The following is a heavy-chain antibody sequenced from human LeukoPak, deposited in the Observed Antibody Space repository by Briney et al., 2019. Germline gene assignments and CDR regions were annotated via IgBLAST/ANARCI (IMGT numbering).Heavy chain of an antibody. V-gene: IGHV6-1*01. CDR1: GDSVSSNSAA. D-gene: IGHD2-15*01. CDR2: TYYRSKWYN. J-gene: IGHJ3*02. CDR3: ARAFRGYCSGGSCYYAFDI. Sequence: SQTLSLTCAISGDSVSSNSAAWNWIRQSPSRVLEWLGRTYYRSKWYNDYAVSVKSRITINPDTSKNQFSLQLNSVTPEDTAVYYCARAFRGYCSGGSCYYAFDIWGQGTMVTVSS.